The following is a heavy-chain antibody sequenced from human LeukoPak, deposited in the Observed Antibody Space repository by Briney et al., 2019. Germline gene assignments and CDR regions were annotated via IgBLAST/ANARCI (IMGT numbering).Heavy chain of an antibody. CDR2: ISGSGGST. Sequence: PGGSLRLSCAASGFTFSSYAMSWVRQAPGKGLEWVSAISGSGGSTYYADSVKGRFTISRDNSKNTLYLQMNSLRAEDTAVYYFAKDQKRAVAGMGMFGYWGQGTLVTVSS. CDR1: GFTFSSYA. CDR3: AKDQKRAVAGMGMFGY. V-gene: IGHV3-23*01. J-gene: IGHJ4*02. D-gene: IGHD6-19*01.